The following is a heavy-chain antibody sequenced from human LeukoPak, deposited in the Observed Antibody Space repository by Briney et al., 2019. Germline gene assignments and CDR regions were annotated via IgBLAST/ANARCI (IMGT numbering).Heavy chain of an antibody. V-gene: IGHV4-59*01. J-gene: IGHJ4*02. CDR2: IYYSGST. CDR3: ARAIMSSIWHFDY. D-gene: IGHD6-13*01. CDR1: GGSISSYY. Sequence: PSETLSLTCTVSGGSISSYYWSWIRQPPGKGLEWIGYIYYSGSTNYNPSLKSRVTISVDTSKNQFSLKLSSVTAADTAVYYCARAIMSSIWHFDYWGQGTLVTVSS.